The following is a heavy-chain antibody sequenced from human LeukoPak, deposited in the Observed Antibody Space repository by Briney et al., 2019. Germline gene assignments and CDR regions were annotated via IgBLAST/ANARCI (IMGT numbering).Heavy chain of an antibody. Sequence: GGSLRLSCAASGFIFDDYAMHWVRHAPGKGLEWVSGISWKSDSIAYADSVKGRFTISRDNAKNSLFLQMNSLRIEDTAFYYCAKGLSALTRIAVADDWGQGTLVTVSS. J-gene: IGHJ4*02. D-gene: IGHD6-19*01. V-gene: IGHV3-9*01. CDR3: AKGLSALTRIAVADD. CDR2: ISWKSDSI. CDR1: GFIFDDYA.